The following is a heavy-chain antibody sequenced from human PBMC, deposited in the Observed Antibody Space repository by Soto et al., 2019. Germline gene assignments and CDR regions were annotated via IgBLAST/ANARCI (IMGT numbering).Heavy chain of an antibody. J-gene: IGHJ4*02. CDR1: GYTFTSYG. CDR3: ARDYDILTGYYITNVDY. CDR2: ISAYNGNT. V-gene: IGHV1-18*01. Sequence: GASVKVSCKASGYTFTSYGISWVRQAPGQGLEWMGWISAYNGNTNYAQKLQGRVTMTTDTSTSTAYMELRSPRSDDTAVYYCARDYDILTGYYITNVDYWGQGTLVTVSS. D-gene: IGHD3-9*01.